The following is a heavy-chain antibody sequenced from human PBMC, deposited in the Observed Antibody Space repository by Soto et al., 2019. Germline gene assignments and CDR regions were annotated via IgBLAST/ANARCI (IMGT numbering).Heavy chain of an antibody. CDR3: ARVLLPYYDFWSGPGNFAY. Sequence: GGSLRLSCAASGFTFSSYSMNWVRQAPGKGLEWVSYISSSSSTIYYADSVKGRFTISRDNAKNSLYLQMNSLRDEDTAVYYCARVLLPYYDFWSGPGNFAYWGQGTLVTVSS. CDR1: GFTFSSYS. V-gene: IGHV3-48*02. J-gene: IGHJ4*02. D-gene: IGHD3-3*01. CDR2: ISSSSSTI.